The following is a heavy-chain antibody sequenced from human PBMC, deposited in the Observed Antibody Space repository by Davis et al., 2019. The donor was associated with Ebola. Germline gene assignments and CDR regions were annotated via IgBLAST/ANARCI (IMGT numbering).Heavy chain of an antibody. Sequence: GSLRLSCTVSGGSISSYYWSWIRQPPGKGLEWIGYIYYSGSTNYNPSLKSRVTISVDTSKNQFSLKLSSVTAADTAVYYCARAHYDFWSGYYTVYYFDYWGQGTLVTVSS. J-gene: IGHJ4*02. D-gene: IGHD3-3*01. CDR3: ARAHYDFWSGYYTVYYFDY. CDR1: GGSISSYY. CDR2: IYYSGST. V-gene: IGHV4-59*01.